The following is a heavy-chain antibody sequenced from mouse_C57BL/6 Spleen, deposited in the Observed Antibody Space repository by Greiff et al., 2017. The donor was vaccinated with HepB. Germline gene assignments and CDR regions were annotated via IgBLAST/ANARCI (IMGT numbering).Heavy chain of an antibody. V-gene: IGHV1-76*01. CDR2: IYPGSGNT. D-gene: IGHD2-5*01. CDR3: ARSYSNYWYFDV. Sequence: QVQLQQSGAELVRPGASVKLSCKASGYTFTDYYINWVKQRPGQGLEWIARIYPGSGNTYYNEKFKGKATLTAEKSSSTAYMQLSSLTSEDSAVYFCARSYSNYWYFDVWGTGTTVTVSS. J-gene: IGHJ1*03. CDR1: GYTFTDYY.